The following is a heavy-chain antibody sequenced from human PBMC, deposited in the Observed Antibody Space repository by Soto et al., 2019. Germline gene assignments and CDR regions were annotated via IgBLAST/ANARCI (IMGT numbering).Heavy chain of an antibody. Sequence: SETLSLTCTVSGGSISSSSYYWGWIRQPPGKGLEWIGSIYYSGSTYYNPSLKSRVTISVDTSKNQFSLKLSSVTAADTAVYYCATLSSSWYGISWFDPWGQGTLVTVSS. V-gene: IGHV4-39*01. J-gene: IGHJ5*02. CDR1: GGSISSSSYY. D-gene: IGHD6-13*01. CDR2: IYYSGST. CDR3: ATLSSSWYGISWFDP.